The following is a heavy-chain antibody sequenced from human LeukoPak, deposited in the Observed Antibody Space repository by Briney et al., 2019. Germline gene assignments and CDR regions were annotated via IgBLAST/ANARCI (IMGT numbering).Heavy chain of an antibody. CDR2: IIPIFGTA. CDR3: ARDPNYERFDY. D-gene: IGHD1-7*01. Sequence: ASVKVSCKASGGTFSSYAISWVRQAPGQGLEWMGGIIPIFGTANYAQKFQGRVTITADESTSTAYMELSSLRSEDTAVYHCARDPNYERFDYWGQGTLVTVSS. V-gene: IGHV1-69*13. CDR1: GGTFSSYA. J-gene: IGHJ4*02.